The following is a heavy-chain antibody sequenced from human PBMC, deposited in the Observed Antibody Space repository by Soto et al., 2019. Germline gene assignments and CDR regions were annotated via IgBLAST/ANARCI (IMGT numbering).Heavy chain of an antibody. D-gene: IGHD3-10*01. CDR1: GFTFSTYA. Sequence: EVQVLESGGGLVQPGGSLRLSCVASGFTFSTYAMNWVRQAPGKGLEWVSGISGSGSDRYYADSVRGRFTISRDNSNNTQNLQMDSPRAEDTAIYYCTKTPRSYYYYMDVWGKGTTVTVSS. CDR3: TKTPRSYYYYMDV. J-gene: IGHJ6*03. V-gene: IGHV3-23*01. CDR2: ISGSGSDR.